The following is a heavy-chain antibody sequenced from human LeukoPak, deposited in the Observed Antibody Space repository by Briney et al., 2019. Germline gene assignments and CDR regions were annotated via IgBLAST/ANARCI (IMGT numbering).Heavy chain of an antibody. CDR3: ARGGRFPDS. Sequence: SETLSLTCTVSGGSITNYYWSWIRQPAGKGLEWIGRIYASGSTNYNPSLKSRVTMSVDSSKNQFSLNLRSVTAADTAVYYCARGGRFPDSWGQGTLVTVSS. CDR2: IYASGST. V-gene: IGHV4-4*07. J-gene: IGHJ4*02. CDR1: GGSITNYY. D-gene: IGHD3-10*01.